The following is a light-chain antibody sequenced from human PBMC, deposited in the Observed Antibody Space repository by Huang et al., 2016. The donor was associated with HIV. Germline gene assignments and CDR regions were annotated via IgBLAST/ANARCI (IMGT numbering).Light chain of an antibody. CDR2: DAS. CDR3: QQYHNWPPRYT. V-gene: IGKV3-15*01. J-gene: IGKJ2*01. Sequence: EVVMTQSPATLSVSPGERATLSCRASQSVRSELAWYQQKPGQAPRLLIYDASTRATGIPARFSGTGSGTEFTLTISSLQSEDFAVYYCQQYHNWPPRYTVGRGTKLEIK. CDR1: QSVRSE.